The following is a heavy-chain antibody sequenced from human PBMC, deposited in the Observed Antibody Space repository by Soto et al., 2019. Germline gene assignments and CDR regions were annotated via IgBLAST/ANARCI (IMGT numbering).Heavy chain of an antibody. CDR3: ARGRRNKAMVRGVIIYLDAFDI. J-gene: IGHJ3*02. V-gene: IGHV4-34*01. Sequence: SETLSLTCAVYGGSFSGYYWSWIRQPPGKGLEWIGEINHSGSTNYNPSLKSRVTISVDTSKNQFSLKLSSVTAADTAVYYCARGRRNKAMVRGVIIYLDAFDIWGQGTMVTVSS. D-gene: IGHD3-10*01. CDR2: INHSGST. CDR1: GGSFSGYY.